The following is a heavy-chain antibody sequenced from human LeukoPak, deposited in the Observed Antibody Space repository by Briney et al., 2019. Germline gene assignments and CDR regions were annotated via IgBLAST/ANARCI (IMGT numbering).Heavy chain of an antibody. V-gene: IGHV3-23*01. D-gene: IGHD3-22*01. CDR2: ISGSGTTT. Sequence: PGGSLRLSCAASGFTFSNYAMSWVRQAPGKGLDWVSAISGSGTTTYYADSVKGRFTISRDISKSTLYLQMNSLRAEDTAVYYCAKYYYDGDTYSFDYWGQGTLVTVSS. CDR3: AKYYYDGDTYSFDY. CDR1: GFTFSNYA. J-gene: IGHJ4*02.